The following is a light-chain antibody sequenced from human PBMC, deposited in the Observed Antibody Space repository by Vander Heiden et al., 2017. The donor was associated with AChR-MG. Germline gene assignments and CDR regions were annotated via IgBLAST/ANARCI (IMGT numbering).Light chain of an antibody. CDR3: QQRSGWPPIT. CDR1: QSIGSD. CDR2: DAS. J-gene: IGKJ5*01. V-gene: IGKV3-11*01. Sequence: EVVLTQSPATLSLSPGETASQSIGSDLAWYQQKAGQAPRLLIYDASNRATGIPARFSGSGSGTDFTLSISSLEPEDFAVYYCQQRSGWPPITFGQGTRLAIK.